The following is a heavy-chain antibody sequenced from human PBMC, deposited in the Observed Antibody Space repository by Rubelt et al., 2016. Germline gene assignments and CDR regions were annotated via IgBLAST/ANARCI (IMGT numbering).Heavy chain of an antibody. J-gene: IGHJ4*02. V-gene: IGHV3-23*04. D-gene: IGHD2-21*02. Sequence: EVQLVESGGGLIQPGGSLRLSCAASGFTFSDYYMSWIRQAPGKGLEWVSGINNNEGGAYYADYVTGRVTISRDNSNNTVYLQMNSLRAEDSAVYYCATHPVETATKYHFDYWGQGTLVTVSS. CDR2: INNNEGGA. CDR1: GFTFSDYY. CDR3: ATHPVETATKYHFDY.